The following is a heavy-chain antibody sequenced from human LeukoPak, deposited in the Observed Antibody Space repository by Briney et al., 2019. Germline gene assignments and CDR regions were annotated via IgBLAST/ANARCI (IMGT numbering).Heavy chain of an antibody. Sequence: GGSLRLSCAVSGFTLSNYWMHWVRQTPGKGLVWVARISGDEIWTSYADSVKGRFIISRDNAKNTVYLQVSSLRTEDTAVYYCAREYNSGPKQTDAFDIWGQGTMVTVSS. J-gene: IGHJ3*02. CDR1: GFTLSNYW. CDR2: ISGDEIWT. V-gene: IGHV3-74*01. D-gene: IGHD3-22*01. CDR3: AREYNSGPKQTDAFDI.